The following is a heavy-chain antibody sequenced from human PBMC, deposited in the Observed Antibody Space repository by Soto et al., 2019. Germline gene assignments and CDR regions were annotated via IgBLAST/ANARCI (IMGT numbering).Heavy chain of an antibody. V-gene: IGHV4-59*08. CDR1: GGSISSYY. J-gene: IGHJ5*02. D-gene: IGHD6-19*01. CDR2: IYYTGST. CDR3: ARHYSSGSRNWFDP. Sequence: ASETLSLTCSVSGGSISSYYWSWIRQPPGKGLEWIAYIYYTGSTNYNPSLKSRATISVDTSKNQFSLKLSSVTAADTAVYYCARHYSSGSRNWFDPWGQGTLVTVSS.